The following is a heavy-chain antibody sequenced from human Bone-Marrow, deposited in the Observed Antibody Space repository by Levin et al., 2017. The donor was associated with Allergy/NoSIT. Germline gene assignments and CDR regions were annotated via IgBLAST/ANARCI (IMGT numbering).Heavy chain of an antibody. CDR3: ARQSEGPSDY. V-gene: IGHV4-39*01. D-gene: IGHD1-14*01. CDR2: VYYTGST. CDR1: GGSISSTSDY. J-gene: IGHJ4*02. Sequence: SCTVSGGSISSTSDYWGWIRQPPGKGLEWIGSVYYTGSTDYNPSLKSRVTISINTSKNQFSLKLTSVTAADTAVYYCARQSEGPSDYWGQGTLVTVSS.